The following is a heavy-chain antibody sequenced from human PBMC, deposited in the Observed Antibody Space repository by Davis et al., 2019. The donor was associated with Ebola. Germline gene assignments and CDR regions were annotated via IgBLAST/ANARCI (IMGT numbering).Heavy chain of an antibody. Sequence: PGGSLRLSCAASGFTFTKYTMNWVRQAPGQGLEWVSSVTGSSSFIYYADSVKGRFTISRDNAKNSLFLQMNSLRAEDTAVYYCARDLSIFFRSTGYYHYYMDVWGKGTTVTVSS. CDR2: VTGSSSFI. CDR1: GFTFTKYT. D-gene: IGHD1-14*01. CDR3: ARDLSIFFRSTGYYHYYMDV. V-gene: IGHV3-21*01. J-gene: IGHJ6*03.